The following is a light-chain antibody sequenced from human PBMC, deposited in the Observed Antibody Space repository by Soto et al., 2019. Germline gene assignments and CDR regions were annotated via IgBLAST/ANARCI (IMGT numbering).Light chain of an antibody. J-gene: IGKJ4*01. CDR2: KAS. CDR3: PQYNVYPLS. Sequence: DIQMTQSPSTLSASVGDRVTITCRASQSINGRLAWYQQRPGKGPNLLIHKASTLEVGVPSRFSASASGTEFTLTISSRQPDDFAVYFFPQYNVYPLSFGGGTKVEIK. CDR1: QSINGR. V-gene: IGKV1-5*03.